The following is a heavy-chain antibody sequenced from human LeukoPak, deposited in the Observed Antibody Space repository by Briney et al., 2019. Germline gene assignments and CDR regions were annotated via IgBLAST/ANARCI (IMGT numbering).Heavy chain of an antibody. J-gene: IGHJ4*02. D-gene: IGHD6-19*01. CDR2: IKHNGGGP. V-gene: IGHV3-7*01. CDR3: ARAREITVAGTDYFDY. CDR1: GFRFCNYW. Sequence: GGSLRLSCAVSGFRFCNYWMTWVRQAPGKGLEWVANIKHNGGGPSYLESVKGRFTISRDNARNLLSLQMSSLRAEGTAVYYCARAREITVAGTDYFDYWGEGTLVTVSS.